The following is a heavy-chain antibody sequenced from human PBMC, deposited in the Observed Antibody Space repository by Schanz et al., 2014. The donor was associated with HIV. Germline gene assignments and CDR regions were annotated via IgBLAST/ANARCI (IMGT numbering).Heavy chain of an antibody. CDR1: GFTFNSYA. Sequence: VQLVESGGGLVKPGGSLRLSCAASGFTFNSYAMNWVRQAPGKGLEWVASITSSGSYRYYADSVKGQFTISRDNAKKSLYLQMNSLRTEDTAVYYCARDRISTVGAPHFDRWGQGTLVTVSS. CDR2: ITSSGSYR. V-gene: IGHV3-21*01. D-gene: IGHD1-26*01. J-gene: IGHJ4*02. CDR3: ARDRISTVGAPHFDR.